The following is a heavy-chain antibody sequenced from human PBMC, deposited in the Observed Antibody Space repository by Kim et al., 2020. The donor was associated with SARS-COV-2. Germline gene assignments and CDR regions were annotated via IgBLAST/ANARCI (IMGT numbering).Heavy chain of an antibody. CDR3: ARLGDFWSGYRSITSPVFDY. D-gene: IGHD3-3*01. Sequence: GESLKISCKGSGYSFTSYWIGWVRQMPGKGLEWMGIIYPGDSDTRYSPSFQGQVTISADKSISTAYLQWSSLKASDTAMYYCARLGDFWSGYRSITSPVFDYWGQGTLVTVSS. V-gene: IGHV5-51*01. CDR2: IYPGDSDT. CDR1: GYSFTSYW. J-gene: IGHJ4*02.